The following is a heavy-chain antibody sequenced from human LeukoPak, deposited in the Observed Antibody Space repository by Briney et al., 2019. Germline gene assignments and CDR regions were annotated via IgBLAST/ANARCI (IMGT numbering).Heavy chain of an antibody. D-gene: IGHD5-24*01. V-gene: IGHV3-23*01. Sequence: GGSLRLSCAASGFTFSNYGMSWVRQAPGKGLEWVALISGSGGGTFYADSVKGRFTISRDNSKNMVFLQMNSLRAEDTAIYYCAKDDAYLQYDDWGQGTLVTVSS. J-gene: IGHJ4*02. CDR2: ISGSGGGT. CDR1: GFTFSNYG. CDR3: AKDDAYLQYDD.